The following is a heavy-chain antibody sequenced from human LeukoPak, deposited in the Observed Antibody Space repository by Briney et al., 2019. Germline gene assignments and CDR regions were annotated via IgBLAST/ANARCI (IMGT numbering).Heavy chain of an antibody. CDR1: GYTFTSYD. D-gene: IGHD2-21*01. V-gene: IGHV1-8*01. CDR2: MNPNSGNT. CDR3: ARSTIHPGYSFDY. J-gene: IGHJ4*02. Sequence: ASVKVSCKASGYTFTSYDINWVRQATGQGLEWMGWMNPNSGNTGYAQKFQGRVTMTRNTSISTAYMELSSLGSEDTAVYYCARSTIHPGYSFDYWGQGTLVTVSS.